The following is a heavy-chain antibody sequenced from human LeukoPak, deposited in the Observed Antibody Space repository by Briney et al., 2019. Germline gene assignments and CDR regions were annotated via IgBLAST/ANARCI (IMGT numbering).Heavy chain of an antibody. D-gene: IGHD3-22*01. J-gene: IGHJ4*02. CDR1: GFTFSSYA. V-gene: IGHV3-23*01. CDR2: IRGSGIST. Sequence: GGSLRLSCAASGFTFSSYAMSWVRHAPGKGLEWVSDIRGSGISTYYADSVKGRFTISRDNSKNTLYLQMNSLRAEDTAVYYCAKVPYDRTGYYYFDYWGQGTLVTVFS. CDR3: AKVPYDRTGYYYFDY.